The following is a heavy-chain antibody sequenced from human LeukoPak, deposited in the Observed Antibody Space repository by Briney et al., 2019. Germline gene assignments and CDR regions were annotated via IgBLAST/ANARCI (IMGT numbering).Heavy chain of an antibody. D-gene: IGHD6-6*01. J-gene: IGHJ5*02. CDR3: ARGGIAARPDWFDP. CDR2: IYYSGST. Sequence: SETLSLTCTVSGGSISSYYWSWIRQPPGKGLEWIGYIYYSGSTNYNPSLKSRVTISVDTSKNQFSLKLSSVTAADTAVYYCARGGIAARPDWFDPWGQGTLVTVSS. V-gene: IGHV4-59*01. CDR1: GGSISSYY.